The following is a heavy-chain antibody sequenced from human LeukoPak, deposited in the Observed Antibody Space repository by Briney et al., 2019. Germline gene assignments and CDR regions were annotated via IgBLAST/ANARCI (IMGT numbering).Heavy chain of an antibody. V-gene: IGHV4-31*03. Sequence: SSETLSLTCTVSGGSISSGGYSWSWIRQHPGKGLEWIGYIYYSGSTYYNPSLKSRVTISVDTSKNQFSLKLSSVTAADTAVYYCASTVLRFLEWLPLFDYWGQGTLVTVSS. CDR3: ASTVLRFLEWLPLFDY. CDR2: IYYSGST. D-gene: IGHD3-3*01. J-gene: IGHJ4*02. CDR1: GGSISSGGYS.